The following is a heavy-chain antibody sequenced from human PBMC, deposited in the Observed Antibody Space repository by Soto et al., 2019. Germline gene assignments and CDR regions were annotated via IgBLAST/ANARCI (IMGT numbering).Heavy chain of an antibody. CDR3: AQCLLGLHSYYGMDV. Sequence: QVQLVQSGAEVKKPGSSVKVSCKASGGTFSSYAINWVRQAPGQGLEWMGGIIPIFATADYAQKFQGRVTITSDESTSTAYMEVSSLRFEVRAVYYCAQCLLGLHSYYGMDVWGQGTTVTVSS. CDR1: GGTFSSYA. D-gene: IGHD6-19*01. CDR2: IIPIFATA. J-gene: IGHJ6*02. V-gene: IGHV1-69*05.